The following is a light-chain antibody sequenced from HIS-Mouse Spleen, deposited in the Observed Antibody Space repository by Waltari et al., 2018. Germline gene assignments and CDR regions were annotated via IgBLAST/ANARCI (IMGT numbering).Light chain of an antibody. V-gene: IGLV3-10*01. Sequence: SYELTQPPSVSVSPGQTARITCSGDALPKKSAYWYQQKSGQAPVLVIYEDSKRPSGIPERFSGSSSGTMATLTISGAHVEDEADYYCYSTDSSGNHRVFGGGTKLTVL. CDR3: YSTDSSGNHRV. J-gene: IGLJ2*01. CDR2: EDS. CDR1: ALPKKS.